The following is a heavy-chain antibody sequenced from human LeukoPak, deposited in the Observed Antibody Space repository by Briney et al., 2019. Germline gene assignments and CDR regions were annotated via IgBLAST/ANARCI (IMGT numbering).Heavy chain of an antibody. D-gene: IGHD4-17*01. Sequence: ASVKVSCKASGYTFTSYGISWVRQAPGQGLEWMGWISAYNGNTNYAQKLQGRVTMTTDTSTSTAYMELRSLRSDDTAVYYCARWANYGDEPPRWFDPWGQGTLVTVSS. CDR1: GYTFTSYG. CDR3: ARWANYGDEPPRWFDP. J-gene: IGHJ5*02. CDR2: ISAYNGNT. V-gene: IGHV1-18*01.